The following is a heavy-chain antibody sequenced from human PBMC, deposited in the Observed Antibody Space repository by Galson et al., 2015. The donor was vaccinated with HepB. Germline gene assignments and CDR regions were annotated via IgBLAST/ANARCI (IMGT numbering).Heavy chain of an antibody. CDR3: ASLGEQLVPNDY. CDR1: GFTFSSYA. J-gene: IGHJ4*02. V-gene: IGHV3-30-3*01. D-gene: IGHD6-6*01. CDR2: ISYDGSNK. Sequence: SLRLSCAASGFTFSSYAMHWVRQAPGKGLEWVAVISYDGSNKYYADSVKGRFTISRDNSKNTLYLQMNSLRAEDTAVYYCASLGEQLVPNDYWGQGTLVTVSS.